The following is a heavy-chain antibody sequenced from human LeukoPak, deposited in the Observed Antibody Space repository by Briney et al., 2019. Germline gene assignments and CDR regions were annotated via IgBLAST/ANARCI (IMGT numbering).Heavy chain of an antibody. D-gene: IGHD1-26*01. CDR3: ARAKVGVPTDL. V-gene: IGHV3-74*03. CDR1: GFTLTNYA. J-gene: IGHJ5*02. CDR2: VQSDGRGT. Sequence: GGPLRLSCEASGFTLTNYAMYWGRQAAGKGLVWGSRVQSDGRGTMYADSVMGRLTISRDDAKNTLYLEMNRLPAENTAVYYCARAKVGVPTDLWGQGTLVTLSS.